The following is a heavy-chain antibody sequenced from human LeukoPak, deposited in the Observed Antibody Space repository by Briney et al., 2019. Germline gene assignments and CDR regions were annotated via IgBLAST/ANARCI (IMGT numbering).Heavy chain of an antibody. CDR2: IRNKDYGETT. CDR3: SRAVRVSGDAFDF. J-gene: IGHJ3*01. V-gene: IGHV3-49*03. Sequence: GGSLRLSCVGSGFSFATYWMSWFRQAPGKGLEWVGYIRNKDYGETTEYAASVKGRSTISRDDSESIAYLQIHSLKTEDTGVYYCSRAVRVSGDAFDFWGQGTMVTVSS. CDR1: GFSFATYW.